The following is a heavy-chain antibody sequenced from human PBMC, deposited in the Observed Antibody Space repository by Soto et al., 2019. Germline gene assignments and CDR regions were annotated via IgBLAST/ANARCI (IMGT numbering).Heavy chain of an antibody. CDR3: ARGVPITMIVVVIPPWFDP. D-gene: IGHD3-22*01. J-gene: IGHJ5*02. Sequence: ASVKVSCKASGYTFTSYGISWVRQAPGQGLEWMGWISAYNGNTNYAQKLQGRVTMTTDTSTSTAYMELRSLRSDDTAVYYCARGVPITMIVVVIPPWFDPWGQGNLVTVSS. CDR2: ISAYNGNT. V-gene: IGHV1-18*01. CDR1: GYTFTSYG.